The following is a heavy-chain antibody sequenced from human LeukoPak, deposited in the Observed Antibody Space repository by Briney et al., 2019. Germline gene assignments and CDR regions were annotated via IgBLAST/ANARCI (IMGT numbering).Heavy chain of an antibody. J-gene: IGHJ4*02. V-gene: IGHV4-34*01. CDR3: ARNDYASQVDY. Sequence: SETLSLTCAVYGGSFSGYYWSWIRQPPGKGLEWIGEINHSGSTNYNPSLKSRVTISVDTSKNQFSLKLSSVTAADTAVYYCARNDYASQVDYWGQGTLVTVSS. CDR1: GGSFSGYY. D-gene: IGHD3-10*01. CDR2: INHSGST.